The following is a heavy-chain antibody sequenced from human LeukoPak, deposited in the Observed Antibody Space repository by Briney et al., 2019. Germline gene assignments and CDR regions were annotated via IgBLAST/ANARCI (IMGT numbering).Heavy chain of an antibody. V-gene: IGHV3-33*01. CDR3: ARGSTTDYYFDY. J-gene: IGHJ4*02. Sequence: GGSLGLSCAASGFTFSSYGMHWVRQAPGKGLEWVAVIWYDGSNKYYADSVKGRFTISRDNSKNTLYLQMNSLRAEDTAVYYCARGSTTDYYFDYWGQGTLVTVSS. CDR1: GFTFSSYG. D-gene: IGHD1-1*01. CDR2: IWYDGSNK.